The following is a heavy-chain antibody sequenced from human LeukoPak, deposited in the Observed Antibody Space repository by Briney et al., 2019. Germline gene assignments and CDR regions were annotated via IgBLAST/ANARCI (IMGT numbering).Heavy chain of an antibody. CDR2: ISSSSSYI. CDR3: ASRNYYDSSGYWY. CDR1: GFTFSSYS. D-gene: IGHD3-22*01. V-gene: IGHV3-21*01. J-gene: IGHJ4*02. Sequence: GGSLRLSCAASGFTFSSYSMNWVRQAPGKGLEWVSSISSSSSYIYYADSVKGRFTISRDNAKNSLYLQMNSLRAEDTAVYYCASRNYYDSSGYWYWGQGTLVTVSS.